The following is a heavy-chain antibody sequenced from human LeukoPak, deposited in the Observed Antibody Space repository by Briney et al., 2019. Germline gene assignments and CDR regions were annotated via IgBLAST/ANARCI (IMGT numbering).Heavy chain of an antibody. Sequence: PGRSLSLSCAASGFTFSSYAMHWVRQAPGKGLEWVAVISYDGSNKYYADSVKGRFTISRDNSKNTLYLQMNSLRAEDTAVYYCARLIVVPAAPTDYWGQGTLVTVSS. CDR1: GFTFSSYA. CDR2: ISYDGSNK. V-gene: IGHV3-30*04. J-gene: IGHJ4*02. D-gene: IGHD2-2*01. CDR3: ARLIVVPAAPTDY.